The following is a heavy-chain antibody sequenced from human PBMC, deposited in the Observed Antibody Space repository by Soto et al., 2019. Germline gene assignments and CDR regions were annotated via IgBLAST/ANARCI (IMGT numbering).Heavy chain of an antibody. V-gene: IGHV3-30*19. CDR2: TSYDGSGK. CDR1: GFTFRSYV. CDR3: VRWGTTGRLDV. J-gene: IGHJ1*01. D-gene: IGHD3-16*01. Sequence: QVQLVESGGGVVQPGTSLRLSCVGSGFTFRSYVIHWVRQAPGKGLEWVALTSYDGSGKYYGDSVRGRFTISRDNSRNTVDLQMDSLRLEDTALYYCVRWGTTGRLDVWGQGTLVSVSS.